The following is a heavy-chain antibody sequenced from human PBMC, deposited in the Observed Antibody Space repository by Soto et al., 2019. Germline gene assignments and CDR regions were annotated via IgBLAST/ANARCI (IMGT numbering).Heavy chain of an antibody. CDR1: GGTFSSYA. J-gene: IGHJ6*02. V-gene: IGHV1-69*13. CDR3: ASGYCSGGSCTRADYYYYGMDV. Sequence: GASVKVSCKAPGGTFSSYAISWVRQAPGQGLEWMGGIIPIFGTANYAQKFQGRVTITADESTSTAYMELSSLRSEDTAVYYCASGYCSGGSCTRADYYYYGMDVWGQGTTVTVSS. D-gene: IGHD2-15*01. CDR2: IIPIFGTA.